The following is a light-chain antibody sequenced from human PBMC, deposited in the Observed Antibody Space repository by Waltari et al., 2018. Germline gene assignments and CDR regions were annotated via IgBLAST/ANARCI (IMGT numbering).Light chain of an antibody. CDR1: QSISSY. CDR3: QQSYSTLIT. Sequence: DIQMTQSPSSLSASVGDRVTITCRASQSISSYLNWYQQKPAKAPKLLIYAAASLQSGVPSMFSGSRSGTDFTLTISSLQSEDFATYYCQQSYSTLITFGKGTRLEIK. J-gene: IGKJ5*01. CDR2: AAA. V-gene: IGKV1-39*01.